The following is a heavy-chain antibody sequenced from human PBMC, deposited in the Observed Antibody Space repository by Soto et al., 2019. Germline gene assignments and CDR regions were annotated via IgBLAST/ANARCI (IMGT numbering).Heavy chain of an antibody. Sequence: PSETLSLTCTVSGGYISTYYWSWIRQPPGKGLEWIGYIYETGSTSYNPSLNSRVTISLDRSTKQLSLKLSSATAADTAMYHCVRQGIGPLHGLVDVWGRGTTVTVSS. J-gene: IGHJ6*02. V-gene: IGHV4-59*08. CDR2: IYETGST. CDR3: VRQGIGPLHGLVDV. CDR1: GGYISTYY. D-gene: IGHD3-10*01.